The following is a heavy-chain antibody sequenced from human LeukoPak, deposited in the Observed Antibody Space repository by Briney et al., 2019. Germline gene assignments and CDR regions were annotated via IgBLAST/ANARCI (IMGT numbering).Heavy chain of an antibody. CDR3: AKDRGSSDDNAFDV. D-gene: IGHD6-25*01. V-gene: IGHV3-9*01. J-gene: IGHJ3*01. Sequence: PGRSLRLSCAASGFNFADYAMYWVRQVPGKGLEWVSGITRNSDKIAYADFVKGRFTISRDNAKNSLYLQMSSLGPDDTALYYCAKDRGSSDDNAFDVWGQGTLVTVSS. CDR1: GFNFADYA. CDR2: ITRNSDKI.